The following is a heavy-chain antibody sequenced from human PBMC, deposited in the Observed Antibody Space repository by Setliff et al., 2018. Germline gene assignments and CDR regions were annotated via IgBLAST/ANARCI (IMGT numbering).Heavy chain of an antibody. Sequence: GGSLRLSCAASGFTFSRFSLHWVRQAPGKGLEWVAVVSYDGNVKYYADSVKGRFTIPKDNARNTLSLQMNSLRPDDAAVYYCARVIYFYYMDVWGKGTTVTVSS. CDR3: ARVIYFYYMDV. V-gene: IGHV3-30*03. CDR2: VSYDGNVK. J-gene: IGHJ6*03. CDR1: GFTFSRFS.